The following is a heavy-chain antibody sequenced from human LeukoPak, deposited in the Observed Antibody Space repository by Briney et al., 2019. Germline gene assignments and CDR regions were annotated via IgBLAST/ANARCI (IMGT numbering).Heavy chain of an antibody. Sequence: PGGSLRLSCAASGFTFSNYWMHRVRQAPGKGLVWVSRINSDGGSTSYADSVKGRFTISRDNAKNTLYLQMNSLRAEDTAVYYCARDRTRNDFDYWGQGTLVTVSS. D-gene: IGHD1-14*01. J-gene: IGHJ4*02. CDR1: GFTFSNYW. CDR3: ARDRTRNDFDY. CDR2: INSDGGST. V-gene: IGHV3-74*01.